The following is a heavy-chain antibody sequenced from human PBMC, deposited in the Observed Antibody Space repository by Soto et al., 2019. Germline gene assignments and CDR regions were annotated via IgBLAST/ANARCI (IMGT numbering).Heavy chain of an antibody. J-gene: IGHJ6*02. Sequence: GGSLRLSCAASGFTFSSYWMHWVRQAPGKGLVWVSRINSDGSSTSYADSVKGRFTISRDNAKNTLYLQMNSLRAEDTAVYYCAREWLPAKDYYYYGMDVWGQGTTVTVSS. CDR1: GFTFSSYW. D-gene: IGHD5-12*01. CDR2: INSDGSST. V-gene: IGHV3-74*01. CDR3: AREWLPAKDYYYYGMDV.